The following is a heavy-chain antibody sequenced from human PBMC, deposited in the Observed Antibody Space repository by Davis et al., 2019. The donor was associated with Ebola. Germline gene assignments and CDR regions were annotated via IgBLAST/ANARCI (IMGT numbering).Heavy chain of an antibody. J-gene: IGHJ4*02. V-gene: IGHV3-30-3*01. D-gene: IGHD5-18*01. CDR2: MSYDGTNK. Sequence: GESLKISCADSGFTFSSYAMHWVRQAPGKGLEWVAVMSYDGTNKYYADSVQGRFTISRDNFKNTLYLQMNSLRVEDTAVYYCARSREYSYGPLLDYWGQGTLVTVSS. CDR3: ARSREYSYGPLLDY. CDR1: GFTFSSYA.